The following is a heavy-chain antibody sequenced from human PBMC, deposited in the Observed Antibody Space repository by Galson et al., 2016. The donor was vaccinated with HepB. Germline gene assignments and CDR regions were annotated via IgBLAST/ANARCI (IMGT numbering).Heavy chain of an antibody. CDR3: AREIGVGYCSGGSCYATAFDI. CDR2: IYSGDNT. J-gene: IGHJ3*02. CDR1: GFTAGSNY. Sequence: SLRLSCAASGFTAGSNYMSWVRRAPGKGLEWVSVIYSGDNTYYADSVKGRFTISRDNPKNTLSLQMNSLRVEDTAVYYCAREIGVGYCSGGSCYATAFDIWGQGTMVTVSS. V-gene: IGHV3-53*01. D-gene: IGHD2-15*01.